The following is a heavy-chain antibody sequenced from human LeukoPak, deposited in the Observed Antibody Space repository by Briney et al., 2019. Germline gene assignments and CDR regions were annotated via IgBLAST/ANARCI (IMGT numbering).Heavy chain of an antibody. CDR1: GFTFSSYW. J-gene: IGHJ4*02. D-gene: IGHD1-26*01. Sequence: GGSLRLSCVASGFTFSSYWTTWVRQAPGKGLEWVANIKQDGSEKYYVDSVKGRFTISRDNGKNSLYLQMKTLRVEDTAVYYCARGVGSRWGQGTLVTVSS. CDR2: IKQDGSEK. V-gene: IGHV3-7*01. CDR3: ARGVGSR.